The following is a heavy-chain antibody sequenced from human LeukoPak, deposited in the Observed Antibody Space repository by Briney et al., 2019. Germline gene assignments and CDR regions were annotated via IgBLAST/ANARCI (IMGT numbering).Heavy chain of an antibody. V-gene: IGHV3-9*01. J-gene: IGHJ5*02. CDR1: GFTFDDYA. CDR3: AKDINLYGSGSS. Sequence: GGSLRLSCAASGFTFDDYAMHWVRQAPGKGLEWVSGISWNSGSIGYADSVKGRFTISRDNAKNSLYLQMNSLRAEDTALYYCAKDINLYGSGSSWGQGTLVTVSS. D-gene: IGHD3-10*01. CDR2: ISWNSGSI.